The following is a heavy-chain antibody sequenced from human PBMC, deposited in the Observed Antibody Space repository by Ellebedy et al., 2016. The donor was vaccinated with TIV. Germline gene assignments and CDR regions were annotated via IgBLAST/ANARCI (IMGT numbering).Heavy chain of an antibody. D-gene: IGHD1-1*01. V-gene: IGHV1-2*02. CDR2: INPETGDT. CDR3: ARPPRVQTLGNDWFDF. J-gene: IGHJ5*01. Sequence: AASVKVSCKASGYTFTSYYMYWVRQAPGQGLEWMGWINPETGDTTYAQEFRGRVTMTTDTSITTAYMELTRLTSDDTAVYYCARPPRVQTLGNDWFDFWGQGTLVTVSS. CDR1: GYTFTSYY.